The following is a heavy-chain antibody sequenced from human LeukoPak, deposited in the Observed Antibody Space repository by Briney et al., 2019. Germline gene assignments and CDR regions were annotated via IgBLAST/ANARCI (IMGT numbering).Heavy chain of an antibody. V-gene: IGHV3-74*01. CDR2: INEDGTTT. CDR3: ARGGLEPVDY. CDR1: GFTFSKYW. J-gene: IGHJ4*02. Sequence: GGSLRLSCAVSGFTFSKYWMHWVRQGTGKGLVWVSRINEDGTTTSYADSVKGRFTISRDNAKNTLYLQMNGLRAEDTAVYYCARGGLEPVDYWGQGTLVTVSP. D-gene: IGHD1-14*01.